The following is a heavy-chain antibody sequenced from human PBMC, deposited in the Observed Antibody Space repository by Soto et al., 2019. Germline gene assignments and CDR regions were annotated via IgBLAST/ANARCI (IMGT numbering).Heavy chain of an antibody. CDR2: IIPIFATA. CDR1: GGTFNNYA. CDR3: ARDAFYYDGPSGIYYFDY. Sequence: QVQLVQSGAEVQKPGSSVKVSCKASGGTFNNYAISWVRQAPGQGLEWMGGIIPIFATANYAQKFQGRLTITADEYTSSAYMELSSLTSDDTAVYYCARDAFYYDGPSGIYYFDYWGQGTPVTVSS. V-gene: IGHV1-69*12. D-gene: IGHD3-22*01. J-gene: IGHJ4*02.